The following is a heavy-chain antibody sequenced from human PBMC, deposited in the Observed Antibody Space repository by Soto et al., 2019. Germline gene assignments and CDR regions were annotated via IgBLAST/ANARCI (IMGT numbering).Heavy chain of an antibody. V-gene: IGHV3-23*01. D-gene: IGHD3-22*01. Sequence: XXSLRLGCAASGFTFGSYAMSWVRQAPGKGLEWVSAISGSGGSTYYADSVKGRFTISRDNSKNTLYLQMNSLRAEDKAVYYCAKAPLAYYYDSSGYSDYWGQGTLVTVSS. CDR2: ISGSGGST. CDR3: AKAPLAYYYDSSGYSDY. CDR1: GFTFGSYA. J-gene: IGHJ4*02.